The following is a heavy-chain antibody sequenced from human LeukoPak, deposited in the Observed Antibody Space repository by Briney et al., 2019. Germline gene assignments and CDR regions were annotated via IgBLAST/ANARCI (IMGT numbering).Heavy chain of an antibody. D-gene: IGHD3/OR15-3a*01. CDR3: ARDGPSGLEAFDF. CDR2: ISTYNANT. V-gene: IGHV1-18*01. CDR1: GYTFTSYG. Sequence: PVASVKVSCKASGYTFTSYGVSWVRQAPGQGLEWMGWISTYNANTEYAQRLQGRVTMTTDTSTSTAYMELRSLRSDDTAVYYCARDGPSGLEAFDFWGQGTMVTVSS. J-gene: IGHJ3*01.